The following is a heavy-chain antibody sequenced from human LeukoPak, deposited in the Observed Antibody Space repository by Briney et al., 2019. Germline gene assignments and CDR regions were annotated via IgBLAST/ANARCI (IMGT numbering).Heavy chain of an antibody. J-gene: IGHJ4*02. CDR1: GGSISSYY. V-gene: IGHV4-59*12. CDR3: ARRAPEAYYFDY. Sequence: PSETLSLTCTVSGGSISSYYWSWIRQPPGKGLEWIGNIFHSGSTYYNPSLKSRVTISVDRSKNQFSLKLSSVTGADTALYYCARRAPEAYYFDYWGQGTLVTVSS. CDR2: IFHSGST.